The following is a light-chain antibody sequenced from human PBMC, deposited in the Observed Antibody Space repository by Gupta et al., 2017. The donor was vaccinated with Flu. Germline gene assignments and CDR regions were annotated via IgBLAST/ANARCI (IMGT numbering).Light chain of an antibody. CDR3: GTWDNSLSVLWV. Sequence: QSVLTQPPSVSAAPGQQVTISCSGSSSNIGNNYVSWYQQLPGTAPKLLIYENNKRPSGIPDRFSGSKSGTSATLGINGLQTGDEADYYCGTWDNSLSVLWVFGGGTKLNVL. J-gene: IGLJ3*02. V-gene: IGLV1-51*02. CDR2: ENN. CDR1: SSNIGNNY.